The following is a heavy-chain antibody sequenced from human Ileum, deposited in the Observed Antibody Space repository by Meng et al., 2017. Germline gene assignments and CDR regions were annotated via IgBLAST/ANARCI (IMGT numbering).Heavy chain of an antibody. Sequence: QLQLQESGPGLVKPTETLSLTRMVSGGSVTSSSYDWGWIRQPPGKGLEWIGGITYTGNSYTTPSLKTRLTTSLDTSKNQFSLRLNSLTAADTAVYYCAGQPTSSGAGYSWFDPWGQGILVTVSS. CDR2: ITYTGNS. V-gene: IGHV4-39*01. D-gene: IGHD2-2*01. CDR1: GGSVTSSSYD. J-gene: IGHJ5*02. CDR3: AGQPTSSGAGYSWFDP.